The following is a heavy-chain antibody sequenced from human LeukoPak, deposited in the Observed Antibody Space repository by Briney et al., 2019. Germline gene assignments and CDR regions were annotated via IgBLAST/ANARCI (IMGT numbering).Heavy chain of an antibody. CDR1: GFTLSSYA. CDR3: AKRTIPAAPFDY. J-gene: IGHJ4*02. CDR2: ISGSGGST. V-gene: IGHV3-23*01. D-gene: IGHD2-2*01. Sequence: GGSLRLSCAASGFTLSSYAMSWVRLAPGKGLEWVSSISGSGGSTYYADSVKGRFTISRDNSKNTLYLQMNSLRAEDTAVYYCAKRTIPAAPFDYWGQGPLVTVSS.